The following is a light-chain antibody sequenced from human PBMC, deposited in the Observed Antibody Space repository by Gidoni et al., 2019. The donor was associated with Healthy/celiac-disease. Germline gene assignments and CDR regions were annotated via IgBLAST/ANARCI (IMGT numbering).Light chain of an antibody. CDR1: QSVSSY. J-gene: IGKJ2*01. CDR2: DAS. CDR3: QQRSNWPT. Sequence: EIVLTQSPATLSLSPGERATLSCRASQSVSSYLAWYQQKPAQAPRLLIYDASNRATGIPARFSGSGSRTDFTLTISSLEPEDFAVYYCQQRSNWPTFGQGTKLEIK. V-gene: IGKV3-11*01.